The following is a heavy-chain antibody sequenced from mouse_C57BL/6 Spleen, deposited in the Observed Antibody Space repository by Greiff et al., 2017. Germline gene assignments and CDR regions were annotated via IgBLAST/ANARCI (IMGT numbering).Heavy chain of an antibody. CDR3: ARYGNYEGKYYYAMDY. J-gene: IGHJ4*01. CDR1: GYTFTSYW. CDR2: IDPSDSET. D-gene: IGHD2-1*01. V-gene: IGHV1-52*01. Sequence: QVQLQQSGAELVRPGSSVKLSCKASGYTFTSYWMHWVKQRPIQGLEWIGNIDPSDSETHYNQKFKDKATLTVDKSSSTAYMQLSSLTSEDSAVYYCARYGNYEGKYYYAMDYWGQGTSVTVSS.